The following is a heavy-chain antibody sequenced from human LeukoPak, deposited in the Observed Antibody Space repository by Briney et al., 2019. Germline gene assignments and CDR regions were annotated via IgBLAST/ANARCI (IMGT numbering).Heavy chain of an antibody. CDR1: GYTFTSYG. V-gene: IGHV1-18*01. J-gene: IGHJ4*02. CDR3: AREQLNYDSSGYYVSSY. CDR2: ISAYNGNT. D-gene: IGHD3-22*01. Sequence: ASVKVSCKASGYTFTSYGISWVRQAPGQGLEWMGWISAYNGNTNYAQKPQGRVTMTTDTSTSTAYMELRSLRSDNTAVYYCAREQLNYDSSGYYVSSYWGQGTLVTVSS.